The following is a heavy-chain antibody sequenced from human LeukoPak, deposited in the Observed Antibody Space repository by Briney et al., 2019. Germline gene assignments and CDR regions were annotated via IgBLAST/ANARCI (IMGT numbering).Heavy chain of an antibody. D-gene: IGHD2-2*01. CDR2: INHSGST. CDR1: GGSFSGYY. V-gene: IGHV4-34*01. J-gene: IGHJ5*02. Sequence: SETLSLTCAVYGGSFSGYYWSWIRQPPGKGLEWIGEINHSGSTNYNPSLKSRVTISVDTSKNQFSLKLSSVTAADTAVYYCATLNSSSKYNWFDPWGQGTLVTVSS. CDR3: ATLNSSSKYNWFDP.